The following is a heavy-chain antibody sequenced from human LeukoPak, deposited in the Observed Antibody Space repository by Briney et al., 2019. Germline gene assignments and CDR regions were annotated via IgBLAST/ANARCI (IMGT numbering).Heavy chain of an antibody. J-gene: IGHJ3*02. CDR1: GFTFSSYA. D-gene: IGHD3-10*01. Sequence: GGSLRLSCAASGFTFSSYAMSWVRQAPGKGLEWVSVIYRGGNTYYADSVKGRFTISRDNSKNTLYLQMNSLRAEDTAFYYCARGWFGELFDAFDIWGQGTMVTVSS. CDR3: ARGWFGELFDAFDI. V-gene: IGHV3-53*01. CDR2: IYRGGNT.